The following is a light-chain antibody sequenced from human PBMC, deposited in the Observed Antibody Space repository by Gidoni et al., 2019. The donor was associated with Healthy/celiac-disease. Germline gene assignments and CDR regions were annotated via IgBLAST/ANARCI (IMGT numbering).Light chain of an antibody. CDR3: QQYYSYPRT. CDR2: AAS. V-gene: IGKV1-8*01. J-gene: IGKJ1*01. CDR1: QGISSY. Sequence: AIRMTQSPSSLSASTGDSVTITCRASQGISSYLAWYQQKPGKAPKLLIYAASTLQSGVPSRFSGSGSGTDFTLTISCLQSEDFATYYCQQYYSYPRTFXQXTKVEIK.